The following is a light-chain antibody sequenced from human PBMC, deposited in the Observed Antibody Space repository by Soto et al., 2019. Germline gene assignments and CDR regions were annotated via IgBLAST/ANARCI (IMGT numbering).Light chain of an antibody. Sequence: QSALTQPASVSGSPGQSITISCTGTSSDVGDYNYVSWYQQHPGKAPKLMIYDISNWPSGVSNRFSGSKSGNTASLTISGLQAEDEADYYCSSYTTSSTSVVFGGGTKVTVL. CDR3: SSYTTSSTSVV. CDR1: SSDVGDYNY. V-gene: IGLV2-14*01. CDR2: DIS. J-gene: IGLJ2*01.